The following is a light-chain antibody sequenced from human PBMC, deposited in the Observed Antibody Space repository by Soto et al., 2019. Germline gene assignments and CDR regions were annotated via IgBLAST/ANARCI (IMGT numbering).Light chain of an antibody. CDR3: QQLNSYPRT. J-gene: IGKJ2*01. CDR2: AAS. V-gene: IGKV1-9*01. CDR1: QGIGSY. Sequence: DIQLTQSPSFLSASIGDRVTITCRASQGIGSYLAWYQQRPGKAPKLLIYAASTLQSGVPSRFSGSGSGTEFTLTISSLQPEDFATFYCQQLNSYPRTFGQATKLEIK.